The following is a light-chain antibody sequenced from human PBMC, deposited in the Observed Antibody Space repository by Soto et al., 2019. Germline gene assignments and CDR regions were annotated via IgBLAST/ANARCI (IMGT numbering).Light chain of an antibody. CDR3: SSYTISSTLNV. J-gene: IGLJ1*01. CDR1: SSDVGGYTY. V-gene: IGLV2-14*01. CDR2: EVN. Sequence: QSALTQPASVSGSPRQSITISCTGASSDVGGYTYVSWYQQHPGKAPKLMIYEVNNRPSGVSHRFSGYKSGNTASLTISGLQAEDEADYYGSSYTISSTLNVFGTGTKLTVL.